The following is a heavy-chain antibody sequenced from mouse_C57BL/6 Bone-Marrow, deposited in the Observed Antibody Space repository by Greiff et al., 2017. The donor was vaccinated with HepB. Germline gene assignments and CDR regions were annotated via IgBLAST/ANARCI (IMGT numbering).Heavy chain of an antibody. CDR2: ISYDGSN. Sequence: EVQLQQSGPGLVKPSQSLSLTCSVTGYSITSGYYWNWIRQFPGNKLEWMGYISYDGSNNYNPSLKNRISITRDTSKNQFFLKLNSVTTEDTATYYCARVYDYDSWYFDVWGTGTTVTVSS. CDR3: ARVYDYDSWYFDV. J-gene: IGHJ1*03. V-gene: IGHV3-6*01. CDR1: GYSITSGYY. D-gene: IGHD2-4*01.